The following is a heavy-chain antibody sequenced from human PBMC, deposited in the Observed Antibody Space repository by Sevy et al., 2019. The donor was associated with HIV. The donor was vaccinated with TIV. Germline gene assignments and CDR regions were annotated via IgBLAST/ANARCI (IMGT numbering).Heavy chain of an antibody. D-gene: IGHD2-15*01. CDR3: ARGWGYCSGGSCYSVYYGMDV. Sequence: SETLSLTCAVYGGSFSGYYWSWIRQPPGKGLEWIGEINHSGSTNYNPSLKSRVTISVDTSKNQCSLKLSSVTAADTAVYYCARGWGYCSGGSCYSVYYGMDVWGQGTTVTVSS. V-gene: IGHV4-34*01. CDR1: GGSFSGYY. J-gene: IGHJ6*02. CDR2: INHSGST.